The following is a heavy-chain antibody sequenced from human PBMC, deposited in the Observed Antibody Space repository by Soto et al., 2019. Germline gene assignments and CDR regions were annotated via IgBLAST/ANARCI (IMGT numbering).Heavy chain of an antibody. CDR2: IGTSETIR. Sequence: EVQLEESGGGLVQSGGSLRLSCAASGFTFSSYEMNWVRQVPGKGLQWVSYIGTSETIRYYADSVKGRFTISRDNAKNSLYLQMNSLRAEDTAIYYCARETLTLFGAVRDNVYYGMDVWGPGTTVTVSS. J-gene: IGHJ6*02. CDR3: ARETLTLFGAVRDNVYYGMDV. V-gene: IGHV3-48*03. CDR1: GFTFSSYE. D-gene: IGHD3-3*01.